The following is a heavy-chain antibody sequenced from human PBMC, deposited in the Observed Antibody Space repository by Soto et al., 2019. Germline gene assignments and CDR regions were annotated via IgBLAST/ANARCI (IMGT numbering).Heavy chain of an antibody. CDR3: ARGRSGNYASDY. Sequence: SLRLSCAASGFTFSNYWMHWVRQAPGKGLVWVSRVNGDGSSTNYADSVKGRFTISRDNAENTVYLQVNSLRAEDTAVYFCARGRSGNYASDYWGQGTLVTVSS. D-gene: IGHD3-16*01. CDR2: VNGDGSST. CDR1: GFTFSNYW. V-gene: IGHV3-74*01. J-gene: IGHJ4*02.